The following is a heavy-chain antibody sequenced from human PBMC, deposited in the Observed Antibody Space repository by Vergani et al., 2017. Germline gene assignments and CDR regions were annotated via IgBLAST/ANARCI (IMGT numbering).Heavy chain of an antibody. J-gene: IGHJ4*02. Sequence: EVQLVESGGGLVPPGRSLRLSCAASGFSFGDHAMTWVRQAPGKGLEWVAFIRNKAYGGTTEYAASVKGRFTISRDDSKRLAYLQLSGLKTEHTAVYFCSRGRGYSFGYSDYWGQGTLVTVSS. CDR3: SRGRGYSFGYSDY. V-gene: IGHV3-49*04. CDR2: IRNKAYGGTT. D-gene: IGHD5-18*01. CDR1: GFSFGDHA.